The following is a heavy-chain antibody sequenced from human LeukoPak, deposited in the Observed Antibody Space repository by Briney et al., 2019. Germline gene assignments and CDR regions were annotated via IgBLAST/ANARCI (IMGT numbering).Heavy chain of an antibody. Sequence: GASVKVSCKASGGTFSSYAISWVRQAPGQGLEWMGRIIPILGIANYAQKFQGRVTITADKSTSTAYMEQSSLRSEDTAVYYCARDYYDSSGYSLWGQGTLVTVSS. J-gene: IGHJ4*02. CDR2: IIPILGIA. V-gene: IGHV1-69*04. CDR3: ARDYYDSSGYSL. D-gene: IGHD3-22*01. CDR1: GGTFSSYA.